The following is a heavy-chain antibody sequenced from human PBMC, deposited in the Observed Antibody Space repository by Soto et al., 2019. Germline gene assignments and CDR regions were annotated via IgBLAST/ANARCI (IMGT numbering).Heavy chain of an antibody. CDR3: ARRPGYGDWYYYYGMDV. D-gene: IGHD4-17*01. Sequence: PSQTLSLTCAISGDSVSSNSAAWNWIRQSPSRGLEWLGRTYYRSKWYNDYAVSVKSRITINPDTSKNQFSLQLNSVTPEDTAVYYCARRPGYGDWYYYYGMDVWGQGTTVTVYS. J-gene: IGHJ6*02. CDR1: GDSVSSNSAA. V-gene: IGHV6-1*01. CDR2: TYYRSKWYN.